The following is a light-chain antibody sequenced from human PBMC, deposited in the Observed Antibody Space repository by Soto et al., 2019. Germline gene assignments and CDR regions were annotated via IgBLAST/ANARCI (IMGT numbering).Light chain of an antibody. J-gene: IGKJ1*01. CDR2: GAS. Sequence: DIQMTQSPSSLSASVGDRVTITCRTSQSINSYLNWYQQKPGKAPKLLIYGASSLQSGVPLRFSCSGSGTDFTLTISSLQPEDFATYYCQESYSTLWGTCGQGTKVEIK. CDR3: QESYSTLWGT. CDR1: QSINSY. V-gene: IGKV1-39*01.